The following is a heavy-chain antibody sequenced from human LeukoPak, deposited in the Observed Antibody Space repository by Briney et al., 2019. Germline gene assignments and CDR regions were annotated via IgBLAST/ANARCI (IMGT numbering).Heavy chain of an antibody. CDR2: IYHSGST. CDR3: AAPETYYYDSSGYHPPN. Sequence: PSETLSLTCAVSGYSISSGYYWGWIRQPPGKGLEWIANIYHSGSTNYNPSLKSRVTISVDTSKNQFSLKLSSVTAADTAVYYCAAPETYYYDSSGYHPPNWGQGTLVTVSS. CDR1: GYSISSGYY. D-gene: IGHD3-22*01. J-gene: IGHJ4*02. V-gene: IGHV4-38-2*01.